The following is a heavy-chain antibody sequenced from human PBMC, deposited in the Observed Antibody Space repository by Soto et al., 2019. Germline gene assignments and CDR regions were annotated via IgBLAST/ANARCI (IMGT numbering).Heavy chain of an antibody. CDR1: GDSGGSSDAY. CDR2: IYYGGTT. Sequence: QLQLQESGPGLVRPSETLSLTCTVSGDSGGSSDAYWVWIRQPPRKGLEWIGSIYYGGTTYYNPCRKGRVTVSVAKSKNQFSLNLRSVTAADTAVYYCARRGPTEVPMWGQGTMVTVSS. V-gene: IGHV4-39*01. J-gene: IGHJ3*01. CDR3: ARRGPTEVPM.